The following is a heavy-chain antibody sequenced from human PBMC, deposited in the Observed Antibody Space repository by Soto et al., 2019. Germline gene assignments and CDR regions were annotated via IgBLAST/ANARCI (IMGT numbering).Heavy chain of an antibody. D-gene: IGHD2-2*01. J-gene: IGHJ4*02. Sequence: ASVKVSCKASGYTFTSYDINWVRQATGQGLEWMGWMNPNSGNTGYAQKFQGRVTMTRNTSISTAYMELSSLRSEDTAVYYCARGPVGSTSRDYWGQGTLVTVSS. CDR3: ARGPVGSTSRDY. V-gene: IGHV1-8*01. CDR1: GYTFTSYD. CDR2: MNPNSGNT.